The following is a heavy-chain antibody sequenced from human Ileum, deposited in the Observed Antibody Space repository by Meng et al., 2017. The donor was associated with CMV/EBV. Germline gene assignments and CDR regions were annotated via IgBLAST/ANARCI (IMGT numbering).Heavy chain of an antibody. Sequence: PHAAGSGLLQPSQTLLLTFAVSGDTCSGNCFVCNWIRQSPSRGLEWLGRTFYKSTYYNDYAVSVKSRIIINADTSNNQLSLQLNSVTPDDTAVYYCATDWDLNYWGQGILVTVSS. V-gene: IGHV6-1*01. D-gene: IGHD3-9*01. CDR1: GDTCSGNCFV. CDR2: TFYKSTYYN. J-gene: IGHJ4*02. CDR3: ATDWDLNY.